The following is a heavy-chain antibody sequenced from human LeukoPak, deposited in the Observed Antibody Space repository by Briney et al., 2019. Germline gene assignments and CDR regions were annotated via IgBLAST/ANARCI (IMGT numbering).Heavy chain of an antibody. CDR2: ISGSGGST. CDR1: GFTFSSCA. CDR3: AKDRILWFGELSSGMDV. Sequence: GGSLRLSCAASGFTFSSCAMSWVRQAPGKGLEWVSAISGSGGSTYYADSVKGRFTISRDNSKNTLYLQMNSLRAEDMAVYYCAKDRILWFGELSSGMDVWGKGTTVTVSS. V-gene: IGHV3-23*01. D-gene: IGHD3-10*01. J-gene: IGHJ6*04.